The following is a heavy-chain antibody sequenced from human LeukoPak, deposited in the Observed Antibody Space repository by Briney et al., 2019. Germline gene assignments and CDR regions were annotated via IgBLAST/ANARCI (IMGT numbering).Heavy chain of an antibody. CDR3: ARTYYYGSGGQFDY. D-gene: IGHD3-10*01. Sequence: PSETLSLTCAVYGGSFSGYYWSWIRQPPGKGLEWIGEINHSGSTNYNPSLKSRVTISVDTSKNQFSLKLSSVTAADTAVYYCARTYYYGSGGQFDYWGQGTLVTVSS. CDR1: GGSFSGYY. CDR2: INHSGST. V-gene: IGHV4-34*01. J-gene: IGHJ4*02.